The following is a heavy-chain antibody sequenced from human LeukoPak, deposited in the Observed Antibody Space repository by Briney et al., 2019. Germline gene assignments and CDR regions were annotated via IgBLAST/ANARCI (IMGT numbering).Heavy chain of an antibody. V-gene: IGHV4-4*07. CDR2: IYTSGST. D-gene: IGHD2-2*01. CDR1: GGSISSYY. CDR3: ARDSPLRYCSSTSCSHDAFDI. J-gene: IGHJ3*02. Sequence: SETLSLTCTVSGGSISSYYWSWIRQPAGKGLEWIGRIYTSGSTNYNPSLKSRVTMSVDTSKNQFSLKLSSVTAADTAVYYCARDSPLRYCSSTSCSHDAFDIWGQGTMVTVSS.